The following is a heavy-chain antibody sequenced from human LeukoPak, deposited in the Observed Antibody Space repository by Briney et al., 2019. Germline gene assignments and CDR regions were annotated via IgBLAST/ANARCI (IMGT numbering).Heavy chain of an antibody. Sequence: ASVKVSCKASGYTFTSYAMNWVRQAPGQGLEWMGWINTNTGNPTYAQGFTGRFVSSLDTSVSTAYLQISSLKAEDTAVYYCARSESYVWGSYRYPDYWGQGTLVTVSS. CDR1: GYTFTSYA. J-gene: IGHJ4*02. CDR2: INTNTGNP. D-gene: IGHD3-16*02. V-gene: IGHV7-4-1*02. CDR3: ARSESYVWGSYRYPDY.